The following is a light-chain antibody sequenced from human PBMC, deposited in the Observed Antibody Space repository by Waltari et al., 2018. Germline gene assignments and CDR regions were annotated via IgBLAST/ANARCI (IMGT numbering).Light chain of an antibody. J-gene: IGKJ2*03. CDR3: QQYLTLPYS. CDR1: QSVLYNFNNKNY. V-gene: IGKV4-1*01. CDR2: WAS. Sequence: EMTQSPDSLPVSLGETATINCKSSQSVLYNFNNKNYFSWFQLKPGQPPKLLIRWASTREPGVPDRFSGSGSGTDFTLTISSLQTEDVAVYYCQQYLTLPYSFGQGTKLEIK.